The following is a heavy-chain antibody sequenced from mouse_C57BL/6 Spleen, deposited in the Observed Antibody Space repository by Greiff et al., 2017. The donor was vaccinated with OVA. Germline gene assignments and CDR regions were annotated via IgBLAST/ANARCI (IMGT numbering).Heavy chain of an antibody. Sequence: VQLKESGPGLVKPSQSLSLTCSVTGYSITSGYYWNWIRQFPGNKLEWMGYISYDGSNNYNPSLKNRISITRDTSKNQFFLKLNSVTTEDTATYYCARVGYDYDGIDYWGQGTTLTVSS. J-gene: IGHJ2*01. D-gene: IGHD2-4*01. CDR2: ISYDGSN. CDR1: GYSITSGYY. CDR3: ARVGYDYDGIDY. V-gene: IGHV3-6*01.